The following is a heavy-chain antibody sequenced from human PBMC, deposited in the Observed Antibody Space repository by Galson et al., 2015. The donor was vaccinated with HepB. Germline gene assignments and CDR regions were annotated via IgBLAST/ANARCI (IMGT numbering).Heavy chain of an antibody. CDR3: ARERSGFDF. Sequence: SLRLSCAASGFTVSTSYMNWVRQAPGKGLEWVSVLYGGGDAYYADSVKGRFTISRDNSKNTLYLQMNSLRAEDTAVYYCARERSGFDFWGQGTLVTVSS. CDR1: GFTVSTSY. J-gene: IGHJ4*02. CDR2: LYGGGDA. D-gene: IGHD3-10*01. V-gene: IGHV3-53*01.